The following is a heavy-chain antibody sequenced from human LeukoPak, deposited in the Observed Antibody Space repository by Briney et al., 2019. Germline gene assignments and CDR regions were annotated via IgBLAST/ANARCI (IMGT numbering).Heavy chain of an antibody. V-gene: IGHV1-18*01. D-gene: IGHD4-17*01. Sequence: ASVKVSCKASGYTFTSYGISWVRQAPGQGLEWMGWISAYNGNTNYAQKLQGRVTMTTDTSTSTAYMELRSLRSDDTAVYYCARDRPEADDYGDYRYYYYMDVWGKGTTVTISS. CDR2: ISAYNGNT. CDR3: ARDRPEADDYGDYRYYYYMDV. CDR1: GYTFTSYG. J-gene: IGHJ6*03.